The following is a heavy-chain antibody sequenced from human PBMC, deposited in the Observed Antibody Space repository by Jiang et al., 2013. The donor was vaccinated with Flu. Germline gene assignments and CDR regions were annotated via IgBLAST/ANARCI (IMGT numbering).Heavy chain of an antibody. D-gene: IGHD3-10*01. J-gene: IGHJ4*02. CDR2: INPSGGST. Sequence: WVRQAPGQGLEWMGIINPSGGSTSYAQKFQGRVTMTRDTSTSTVYMELSSLRSEDTAVYYCARDPLELYFDYWGQGTLVTVSS. CDR3: ARDPLELYFDY. V-gene: IGHV1-46*01.